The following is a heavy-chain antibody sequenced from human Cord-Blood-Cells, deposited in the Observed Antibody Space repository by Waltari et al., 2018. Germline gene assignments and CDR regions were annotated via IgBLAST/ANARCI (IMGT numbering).Heavy chain of an antibody. CDR3: AREPQPFYDILTGYYAFDI. V-gene: IGHV3-33*01. D-gene: IGHD3-9*01. Sequence: QVQLVESGGGVVQPGRSLRLSCAASGFTFSSYGMHWVRQAPGKGLEWVAVIWYDGSNKYYADSVKGRFTISRDNSKNTLYLQMNSLRAEDTAVYYCAREPQPFYDILTGYYAFDIWGQGTMVTVSS. CDR1: GFTFSSYG. J-gene: IGHJ3*02. CDR2: IWYDGSNK.